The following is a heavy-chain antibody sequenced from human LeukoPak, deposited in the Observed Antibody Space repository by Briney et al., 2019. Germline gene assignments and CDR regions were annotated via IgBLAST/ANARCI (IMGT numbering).Heavy chain of an antibody. CDR1: GFTFSSYA. CDR3: AKEDRRLTGTTRNAFDI. CDR2: ISGSGGST. V-gene: IGHV3-23*01. J-gene: IGHJ3*02. Sequence: GGSLRLSRAASGFTFSSYAMSWVRQAPGKGLEWVSAISGSGGSTYYADSVKGRFTISRDNSKNTLYLQMNSLRAEDTAVYYCAKEDRRLTGTTRNAFDIWGQGTMVTVSS. D-gene: IGHD1-20*01.